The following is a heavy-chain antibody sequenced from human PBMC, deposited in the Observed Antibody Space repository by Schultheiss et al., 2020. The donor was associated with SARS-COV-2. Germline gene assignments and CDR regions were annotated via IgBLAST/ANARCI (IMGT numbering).Heavy chain of an antibody. CDR2: IRGKADSYAT. CDR3: ASDMGHYYGMDV. J-gene: IGHJ6*02. D-gene: IGHD2-15*01. CDR1: GFTFSGSA. V-gene: IGHV3-73*01. Sequence: GGSLRLSCAASGFTFSGSAMHWVRQASGKGLEWVGRIRGKADSYATVYAASVNGRFTISRDDSENTAYLQMSSLQTEDTAVYYCASDMGHYYGMDVWGQGTTVTVSS.